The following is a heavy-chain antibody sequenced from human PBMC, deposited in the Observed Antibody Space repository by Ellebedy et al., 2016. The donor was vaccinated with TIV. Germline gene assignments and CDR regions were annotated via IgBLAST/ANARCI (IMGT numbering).Heavy chain of an antibody. Sequence: GGSLRLSCAASGFSVSTTYMKRVRQAPGKGLEWVANINADGSETNYVASVKGRFTISRDNAKNSLFLQGDSLRADDTAVYHCVRGGGSGYYFKFWGQGALVTVSS. V-gene: IGHV3-7*01. CDR1: GFSVSTTY. J-gene: IGHJ4*02. CDR2: INADGSET. D-gene: IGHD6-19*01. CDR3: VRGGGSGYYFKF.